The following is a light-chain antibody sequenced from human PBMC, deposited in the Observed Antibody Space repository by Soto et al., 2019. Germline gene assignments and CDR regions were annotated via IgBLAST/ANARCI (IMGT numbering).Light chain of an antibody. J-gene: IGLJ1*01. CDR3: SSYTSSSTRV. CDR2: DIR. V-gene: IGLV2-14*03. CDR1: SSDVGGYKY. Sequence: QSVLTQPASVSGSPGQSITISCTGTSSDVGGYKYVSWYQQHPGKAPKLMIYDIRNRPSGVSNRFSGSKSGNTASLTISGLQAEDEAIYYCSSYTSSSTRVFGPGTKVTVL.